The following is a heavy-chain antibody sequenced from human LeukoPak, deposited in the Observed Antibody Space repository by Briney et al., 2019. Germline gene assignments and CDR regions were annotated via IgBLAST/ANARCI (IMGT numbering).Heavy chain of an antibody. CDR3: ARGEDYYDSSGYYYQE. V-gene: IGHV3-9*01. CDR2: ISWNSDTR. CDR1: GFTFDDYA. Sequence: GGSLRLSCAVSGFTFDDYAMHWVRQVPGKGLEWVAGISWNSDTRGYVDSVKGRFTISRDNARNSLYLQMNSLRAEDTAVYYCARGEDYYDSSGYYYQEWGQGTLVTVSS. D-gene: IGHD3-22*01. J-gene: IGHJ4*02.